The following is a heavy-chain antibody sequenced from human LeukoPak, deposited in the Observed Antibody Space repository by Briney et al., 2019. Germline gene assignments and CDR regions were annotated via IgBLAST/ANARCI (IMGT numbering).Heavy chain of an antibody. J-gene: IGHJ4*02. CDR1: GYTLTELS. D-gene: IGHD2-8*01. CDR3: ARGETQCMDY. V-gene: IGHV1-8*03. CDR2: VTPTTGNT. Sequence: ASVKVSCKVSGYTLTELSMHWVRQAPGQGPEWMGWVTPTTGNTGYAQKFQGRVTITRDTSIGTTYLELSSLRSEDTAMYYCARGETQCMDYWGQGTLVTVSS.